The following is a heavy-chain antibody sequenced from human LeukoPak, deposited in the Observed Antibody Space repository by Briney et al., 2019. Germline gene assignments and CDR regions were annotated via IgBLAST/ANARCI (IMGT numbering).Heavy chain of an antibody. CDR2: IYYSGNT. Sequence: SETLSLTCTVSGGSISSGAYYWSWSRQHPGRGRKWIGYIYYSGNTYYNPSLKSRVTISVDTSQNQFSLKLSSVTAPDTAVYYCARFFWSGFSYYFDYWGQGTLVTVSS. J-gene: IGHJ4*02. CDR3: ARFFWSGFSYYFDY. D-gene: IGHD3-3*01. CDR1: GGSISSGAYY. V-gene: IGHV4-31*03.